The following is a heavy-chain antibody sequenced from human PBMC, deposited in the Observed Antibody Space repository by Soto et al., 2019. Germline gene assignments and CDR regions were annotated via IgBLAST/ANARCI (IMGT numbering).Heavy chain of an antibody. Sequence: SETLSLTCAVYGGSFSGYYWSWIRQPPGKGLEWIGEINHSGSTNYNPSLKSRVTISVDTSKNQFSLKPSSVTAADTAVYYCARGRRVYSRSWSWFDPWGKGHMVTASS. J-gene: IGHJ5*02. CDR2: INHSGST. CDR1: GGSFSGYY. D-gene: IGHD6-6*01. CDR3: ARGRRVYSRSWSWFDP. V-gene: IGHV4-34*01.